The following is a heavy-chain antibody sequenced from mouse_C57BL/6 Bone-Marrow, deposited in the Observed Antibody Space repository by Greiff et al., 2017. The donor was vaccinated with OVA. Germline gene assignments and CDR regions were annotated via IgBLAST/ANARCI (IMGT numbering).Heavy chain of an antibody. D-gene: IGHD1-1*01. Sequence: EVKLQQSGPELVKPGASVKISCKASGYTFTDYYMNWVKQSHGKSLEWIGDINPNNGGTSYNQKFKGKATLTVDKSSSTAYMELRSLTSEDSAVYYCARRTTVARYAMDYWGQGTSVTVSS. CDR1: GYTFTDYY. CDR2: INPNNGGT. J-gene: IGHJ4*01. CDR3: ARRTTVARYAMDY. V-gene: IGHV1-26*01.